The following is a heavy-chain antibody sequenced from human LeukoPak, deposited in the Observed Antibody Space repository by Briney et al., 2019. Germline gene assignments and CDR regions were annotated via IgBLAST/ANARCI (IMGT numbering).Heavy chain of an antibody. CDR2: ISSGSGTI. CDR1: GFTFSSYS. J-gene: IGHJ4*02. Sequence: GGSLRLSCAASGFTFSSYSMNWVRQAPGKGLEWVSYISSGSGTIYYADSVKGRFTISRDNAKNSLYLQMNSLRAEDTAVYYCARHGFDYWGQGTLATVSS. CDR3: ARHGFDY. V-gene: IGHV3-48*01.